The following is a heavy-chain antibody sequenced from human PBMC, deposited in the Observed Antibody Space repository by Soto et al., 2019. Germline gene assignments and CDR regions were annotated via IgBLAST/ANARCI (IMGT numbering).Heavy chain of an antibody. J-gene: IGHJ3*02. CDR3: ARDKEESDALDI. CDR1: GFTFSSYG. CDR2: IWYDGSNK. Sequence: QVQLVESGGGVIQPGRSLRLSCAASGFTFSSYGMHWVRQAPGKGLEWVAVIWYDGSNKYYADSVKGRFTISRDNSKNTLYLQMNSLRAEDTAVYYCARDKEESDALDIWGQGTMVTVSS. V-gene: IGHV3-33*01.